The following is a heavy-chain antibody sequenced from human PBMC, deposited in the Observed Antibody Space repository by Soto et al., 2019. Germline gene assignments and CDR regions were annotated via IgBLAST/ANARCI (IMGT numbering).Heavy chain of an antibody. CDR3: ARVPVVVVAATRYYYYGMDV. V-gene: IGHV1-69*06. D-gene: IGHD2-15*01. Sequence: QVQLVQSGAEVKKPGSSVKVSCKASGGTFSSYAISWVRQAPGQGLEWMGGIIPIFGTANYAQKFQGRVTITADKSTSKAYMELSSLRSEDTAVYYCARVPVVVVAATRYYYYGMDVWGQGTTVTVSS. J-gene: IGHJ6*02. CDR1: GGTFSSYA. CDR2: IIPIFGTA.